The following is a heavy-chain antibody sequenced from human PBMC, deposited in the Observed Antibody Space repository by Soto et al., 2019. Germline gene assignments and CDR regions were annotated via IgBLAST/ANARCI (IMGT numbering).Heavy chain of an antibody. D-gene: IGHD6-19*01. J-gene: IGHJ4*02. V-gene: IGHV1-46*01. CDR2: INPSGGST. CDR3: ARDYIEVAGSAVRPENDFDY. CDR1: GYTFTSYY. Sequence: ASVKVSCKASGYTFTSYYMHWVRQAPGQGLEWMGIINPSGGSTSYAQKFQGRVTMTRDTSTSTVYMELSSLRSEDTAVYYCARDYIEVAGSAVRPENDFDYWGQGTLVTVSS.